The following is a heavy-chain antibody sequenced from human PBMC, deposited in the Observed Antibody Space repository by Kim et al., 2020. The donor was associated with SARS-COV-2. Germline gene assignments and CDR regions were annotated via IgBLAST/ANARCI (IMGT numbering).Heavy chain of an antibody. CDR3: ARVITYYYGSGSYPGGTNWFDP. CDR2: ISSSGSTI. Sequence: GGSLRLSCAASGFTFRDYYMSWIRQAPGKGLEWVSYISSSGSTIYYADSVKGRFTISRDNAKNSLYLQMNSLRAEDTAVYYCARVITYYYGSGSYPGGTNWFDPWGQGTLVTVSS. CDR1: GFTFRDYY. J-gene: IGHJ5*02. V-gene: IGHV3-11*04. D-gene: IGHD3-10*01.